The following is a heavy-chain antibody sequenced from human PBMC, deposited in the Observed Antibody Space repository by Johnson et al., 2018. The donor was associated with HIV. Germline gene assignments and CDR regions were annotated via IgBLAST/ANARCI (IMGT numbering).Heavy chain of an antibody. CDR3: ASEVRGVLDI. Sequence: MQLVESGGGVVQPGRSLRLSCAASGFTFSSYALHWVRQAPGKGLEWVSVIYSGGSTYYADSVKGRFTISRDNSKNTLYLQMNSLRVEDTAVYYCASEVRGVLDIWGQGTMVTVSS. D-gene: IGHD3-10*01. CDR2: IYSGGST. CDR1: GFTFSSYA. V-gene: IGHV3-66*01. J-gene: IGHJ3*02.